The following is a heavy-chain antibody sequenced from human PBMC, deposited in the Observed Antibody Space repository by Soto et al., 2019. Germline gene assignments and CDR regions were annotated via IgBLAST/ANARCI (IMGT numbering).Heavy chain of an antibody. CDR3: ARFGGFVHDAFDI. D-gene: IGHD2-21*01. CDR2: IYYSGST. J-gene: IGHJ3*02. V-gene: IGHV4-59*08. Sequence: SETLSLTCTVSGGSISSYYWSWIRQPPGKGLEWIGYIYYSGSTNYNPSLKSRVTISVDTSKNQFSLKLSSVTAADTAVYYCARFGGFVHDAFDIWGQGTMVTVSS. CDR1: GGSISSYY.